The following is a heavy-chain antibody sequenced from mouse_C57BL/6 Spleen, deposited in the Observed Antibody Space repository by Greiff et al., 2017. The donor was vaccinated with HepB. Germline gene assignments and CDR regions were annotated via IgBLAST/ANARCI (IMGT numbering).Heavy chain of an antibody. V-gene: IGHV1-59*01. J-gene: IGHJ3*01. CDR2: IDPSDSYT. Sequence: VQLQQPGAELVRPGTSVKLSCKASGYTFTSYWMHWVKQRPGQGLEWIGVIDPSDSYTNYNQKFKGKATLTVDTSSSTAYMQLSSLTSEDSAVYYCARSDTTGDWGQGTLVTVSA. CDR1: GYTFTSYW. CDR3: ARSDTTGD. D-gene: IGHD1-1*01.